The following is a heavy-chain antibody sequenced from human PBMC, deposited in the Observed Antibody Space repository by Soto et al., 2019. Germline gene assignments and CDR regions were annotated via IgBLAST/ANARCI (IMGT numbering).Heavy chain of an antibody. CDR1: GYTFTSYG. CDR2: ISAYNGNT. J-gene: IGHJ6*02. CDR3: ARVERSSTSYGGYYYYGMDV. V-gene: IGHV1-18*04. Sequence: RASVKVSCKASGYTFTSYGISWVRQAPGQGLEWMGWISAYNGNTNYAQKLQGRVTMTTDTSTSTAYMELRSLRSDDTAVYYCARVERSSTSYGGYYYYGMDVWGQGTTVTVSS. D-gene: IGHD2-2*01.